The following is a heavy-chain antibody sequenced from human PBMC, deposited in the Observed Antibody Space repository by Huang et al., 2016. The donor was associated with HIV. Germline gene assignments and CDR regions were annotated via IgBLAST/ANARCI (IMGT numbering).Heavy chain of an antibody. J-gene: IGHJ4*02. Sequence: EVQLVESGGGLVQPGGSLRLSCAASGFSISSYWMHWVRQAPGKGLVWVSSINSDGSSTSYADSVKGRFTISRDNAKNTLDLQMNSLRAEDTAVYYCARDPRIQSWLNFFDYWGQGTLVSVSS. CDR3: ARDPRIQSWLNFFDY. CDR1: GFSISSYW. CDR2: INSDGSST. V-gene: IGHV3-74*01. D-gene: IGHD3-22*01.